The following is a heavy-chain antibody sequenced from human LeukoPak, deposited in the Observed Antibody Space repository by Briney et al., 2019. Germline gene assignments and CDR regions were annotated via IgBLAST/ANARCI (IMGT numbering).Heavy chain of an antibody. CDR2: ISSNGGST. J-gene: IGHJ6*02. Sequence: GGSLRLSCAASGFTFSSYAMRWVRQAPGKGLEYVSAISSNGGSTYYANSVKGRFTISRDNSKNTLYLQMGSLRAEDMAVYYCARGGRRYGSSDYYYYGMDVWGQGTTVTVSS. CDR1: GFTFSSYA. D-gene: IGHD3-10*01. CDR3: ARGGRRYGSSDYYYYGMDV. V-gene: IGHV3-64*01.